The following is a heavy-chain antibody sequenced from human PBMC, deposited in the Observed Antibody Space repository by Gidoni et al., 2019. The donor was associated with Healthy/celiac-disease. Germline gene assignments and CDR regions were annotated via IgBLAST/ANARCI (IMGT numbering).Heavy chain of an antibody. CDR3: ARDRNGGSGRNYYYGMDV. Sequence: QVQLVQSGAEVKKPGASVKVSCTASGYTFTSYCISWVRQAPGQGLEWMGWISAYNGNPNYAQKLQGRVTMTTDTSTSTAYMELRSLRSDDTAVYYCARDRNGGSGRNYYYGMDVWGQGTTVTVSS. J-gene: IGHJ6*02. V-gene: IGHV1-18*01. CDR1: GYTFTSYC. CDR2: ISAYNGNP. D-gene: IGHD1-1*01.